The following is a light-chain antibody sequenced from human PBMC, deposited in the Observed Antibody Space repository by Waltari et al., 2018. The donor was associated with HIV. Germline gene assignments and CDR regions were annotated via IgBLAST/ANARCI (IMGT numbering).Light chain of an antibody. CDR1: ALPDQF. V-gene: IGLV3-25*03. CDR2: QDT. Sequence: SYDVTQPSSVSVSPGQTARITCSGYALPDQFVYWYQQKPGQAPVLVIYQDTQRPSGIPERFSGSRSGTVATLTIRGVRTEDEADYHCQSADLSGTYWVFGGGTKLTVL. CDR3: QSADLSGTYWV. J-gene: IGLJ3*02.